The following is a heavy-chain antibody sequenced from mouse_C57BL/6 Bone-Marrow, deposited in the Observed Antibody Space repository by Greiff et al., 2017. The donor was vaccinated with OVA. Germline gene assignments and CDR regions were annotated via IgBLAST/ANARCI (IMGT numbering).Heavy chain of an antibody. CDR2: ISGGGGNA. Sequence: EVQLVESGGGLVKPGWSLKLSCASSGFTFSSYTISLVRQTPVRRLEWVATISGGGGNAYYPDSVKGRFPISRDNAKKTLYLQMSSLRSEDTALYYWAMGNFAWFAYWGQGTLFTVAA. D-gene: IGHD2-1*01. CDR3: AMGNFAWFAY. CDR1: GFTFSSYT. J-gene: IGHJ3*01. V-gene: IGHV5-9*01.